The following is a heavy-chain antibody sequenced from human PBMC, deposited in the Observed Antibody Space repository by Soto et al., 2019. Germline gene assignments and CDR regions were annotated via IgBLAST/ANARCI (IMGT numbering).Heavy chain of an antibody. D-gene: IGHD3-16*02. CDR3: ARDRLRLGELSGTDGMDV. J-gene: IGHJ6*02. CDR2: ISAYNGNT. CDR1: GYTFTSYG. V-gene: IGHV1-18*01. Sequence: ASVKVSCKASGYTFTSYGISWVRQAPGQGLEWMGWISAYNGNTNYAQKLQGRVTMTTDTSTSTAYMELRSLRSDDTAVYYCARDRLRLGELSGTDGMDVWGQGTKVTVSS.